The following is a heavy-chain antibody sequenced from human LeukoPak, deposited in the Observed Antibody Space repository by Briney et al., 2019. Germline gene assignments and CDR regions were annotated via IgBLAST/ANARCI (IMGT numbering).Heavy chain of an antibody. CDR3: ARDAYCSSTSCYGDY. Sequence: GGSLRLSCAASGFTFSDCYMSWIRQAPGKGLEWVSYISSRGSTIYYADSVKGRFTISRDNAKNSLYLQMNSLRAEDTAVYYCARDAYCSSTSCYGDYWGQGTLVTVSS. D-gene: IGHD2-2*01. V-gene: IGHV3-11*01. CDR1: GFTFSDCY. CDR2: ISSRGSTI. J-gene: IGHJ4*02.